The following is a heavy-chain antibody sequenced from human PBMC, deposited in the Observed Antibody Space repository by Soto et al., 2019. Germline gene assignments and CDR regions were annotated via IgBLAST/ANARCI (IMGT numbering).Heavy chain of an antibody. CDR2: IKSKTDGGTT. J-gene: IGHJ6*02. D-gene: IGHD3-3*01. CDR3: TTDPCPARITIFGVVTLYGMDV. V-gene: IGHV3-15*07. CDR1: GFIFSNAW. Sequence: GGSLRLSCAASGFIFSNAWMNWVRQAPGKGLEWVGRIKSKTDGGTTEYPAPVKGRFTISRDDSKNTLYLQMNSLKTEDTAVYYCTTDPCPARITIFGVVTLYGMDVWGQGTTVTVSS.